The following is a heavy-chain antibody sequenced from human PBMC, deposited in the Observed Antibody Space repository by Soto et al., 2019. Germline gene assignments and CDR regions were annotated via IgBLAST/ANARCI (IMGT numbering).Heavy chain of an antibody. Sequence: GGSLRLSCAASGFTFSSYAMSWVRQALGKGLEWVSAISGSGGSTYYADSVKGRFTISRDNSKNTPYLQMNSLRAEDTAVYYCAKDGNYYDSSGYDTPSPYYYYGMDVWGQGXTVTVSS. J-gene: IGHJ6*02. CDR2: ISGSGGST. D-gene: IGHD3-22*01. CDR1: GFTFSSYA. V-gene: IGHV3-23*01. CDR3: AKDGNYYDSSGYDTPSPYYYYGMDV.